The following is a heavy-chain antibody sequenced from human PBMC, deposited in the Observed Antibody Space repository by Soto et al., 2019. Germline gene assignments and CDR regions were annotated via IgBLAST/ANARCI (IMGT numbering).Heavy chain of an antibody. CDR2: IYHSGST. D-gene: IGHD3-16*01. CDR3: ARNMITFGGTPKSSEGDFGMDV. CDR1: GGSISDGGYS. Sequence: SETLSLTCAVSGGSISDGGYSWSWLRQPPGKGLEWIGYIYHSGSTNYNPSLKSRVTISVDKSVSTAYLQWSSLKASDSAIYYCARNMITFGGTPKSSEGDFGMDVWGHGTAVTVSS. V-gene: IGHV4-30-2*01. J-gene: IGHJ6*02.